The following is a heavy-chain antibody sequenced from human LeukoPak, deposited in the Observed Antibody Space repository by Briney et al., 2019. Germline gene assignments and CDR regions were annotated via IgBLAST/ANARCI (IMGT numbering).Heavy chain of an antibody. CDR2: ISGSGGST. CDR1: GFTFSSYA. Sequence: GGSLRLSCAASGFTFSSYAMSWVRQAPGKGLEWVSAISGSGGSTYYADSVKGRFTISRDNSKNTLYLQMDSLRAEDTAVYYCAKDKGQIYFYYGMDVWGQGTTVTVSS. V-gene: IGHV3-23*01. J-gene: IGHJ6*02. CDR3: AKDKGQIYFYYGMDV.